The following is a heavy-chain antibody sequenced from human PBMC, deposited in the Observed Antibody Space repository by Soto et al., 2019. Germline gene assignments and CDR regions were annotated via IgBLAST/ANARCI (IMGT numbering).Heavy chain of an antibody. CDR2: ISGSGGST. J-gene: IGHJ6*03. D-gene: IGHD2-15*01. CDR1: GFTFSSYA. CDR3: AGYCSGGSCYEDYYYYMDV. V-gene: IGHV3-23*01. Sequence: GGSLRLSCAASGFTFSSYAMSWVRQAPGKGLEWVSAISGSGGSTYYADSVKGRFTISRDNSKNTLYLQMNSLRAEDTAVYYCAGYCSGGSCYEDYYYYMDVWGKGTTVTVSS.